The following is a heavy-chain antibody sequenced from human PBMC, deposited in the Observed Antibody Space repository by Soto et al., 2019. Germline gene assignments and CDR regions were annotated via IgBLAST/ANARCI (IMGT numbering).Heavy chain of an antibody. CDR3: AKDLQTYGDYDYYCYGMDV. D-gene: IGHD4-17*01. Sequence: QVQLVESGGGEVQPGRSLTIYCAASGFTFSNYGMHWVRQTPGKGLEWVAVISYDGTNKFYSDSVKGRFTISSDNFKNTLTLQMNSLRSDNTAVYSCAKDLQTYGDYDYYCYGMDVWGLGTRVTVSS. CDR1: GFTFSNYG. V-gene: IGHV3-30*18. CDR2: ISYDGTNK. J-gene: IGHJ6*02.